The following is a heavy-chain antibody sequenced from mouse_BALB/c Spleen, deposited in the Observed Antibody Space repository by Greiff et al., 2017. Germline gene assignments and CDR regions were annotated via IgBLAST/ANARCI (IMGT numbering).Heavy chain of an antibody. J-gene: IGHJ1*01. V-gene: IGHV7-3*02. CDR3: ARVYYDYDGWYFDV. Sequence: EVQLVESGGGLVQPGGSLRLSCATSGFTFTDYYMSWVRQPPGKALEWLGFLRNKANGYTTEYSASVKGRFTISRDNSQSILYLQMNTLRAEDSATYYCARVYYDYDGWYFDVWGAGTTVTVSS. CDR2: LRNKANGYTT. D-gene: IGHD2-4*01. CDR1: GFTFTDYY.